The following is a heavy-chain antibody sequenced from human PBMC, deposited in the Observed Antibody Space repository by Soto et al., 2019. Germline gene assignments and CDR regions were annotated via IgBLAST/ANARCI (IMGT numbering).Heavy chain of an antibody. V-gene: IGHV4-39*01. CDR1: GGSISSSSYY. CDR2: IYYSGST. D-gene: IGHD3-10*01. CDR3: ARPEYGSGSYVVY. Sequence: SETLSLTCTVSGGSISSSSYYWGWIRQPPGKGLEWIGSIYYSGSTYYNQSLKSRVTISVDTSKNQFSLKLSSVTAADTAVYYCARPEYGSGSYVVYWGQGTLVTSPQ. J-gene: IGHJ4*02.